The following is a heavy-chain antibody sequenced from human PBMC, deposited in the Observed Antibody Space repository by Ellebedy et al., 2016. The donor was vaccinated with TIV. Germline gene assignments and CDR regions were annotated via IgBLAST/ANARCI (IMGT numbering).Heavy chain of an antibody. CDR2: IYTDGRT. D-gene: IGHD1-26*01. J-gene: IGHJ4*02. V-gene: IGHV3-66*01. CDR1: GFTVATNH. CDR3: ARDLGELLPALNFDY. Sequence: PGGSLRLSCAVSGFTVATNHMNRVRQTPGKGLAWVSDIYTDGRTFYHDSVKGRFTISRDTSKNALYLQMNSLRAEDTAVYYGARDLGELLPALNFDYWGQGSLVTVSS.